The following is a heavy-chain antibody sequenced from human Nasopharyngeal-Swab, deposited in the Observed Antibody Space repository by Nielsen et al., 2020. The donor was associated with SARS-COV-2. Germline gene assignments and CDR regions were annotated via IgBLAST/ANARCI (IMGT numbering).Heavy chain of an antibody. V-gene: IGHV3-11*01. CDR2: ISSSGSTI. D-gene: IGHD5-18*01. Sequence: GGSLRLSCAASGFTFSDYYMSWIRQAPGKGLEWVSYISSSGSTIYYADSVKGRFNIPRDNAKNSLYLQMNSLRAEETAVYYCAGIARGYSYGYALWGQGTLVTVSS. J-gene: IGHJ4*02. CDR3: AGIARGYSYGYAL. CDR1: GFTFSDYY.